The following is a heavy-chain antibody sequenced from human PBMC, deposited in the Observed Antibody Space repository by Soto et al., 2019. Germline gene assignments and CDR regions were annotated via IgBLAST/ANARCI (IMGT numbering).Heavy chain of an antibody. CDR2: ITAGNGNT. J-gene: IGHJ4*02. V-gene: IGHV1-3*01. D-gene: IGHD1-26*01. Sequence: ASVKVSCKASGYTLTSYPMHWVRQAPGQRLECMGWITAGNGNTEYSQRLQGRVTITRDTAASTVYMELSSLTSEDTAVYYCARSSGSYGYWGQGTLVTVSS. CDR3: ARSSGSYGY. CDR1: GYTLTSYP.